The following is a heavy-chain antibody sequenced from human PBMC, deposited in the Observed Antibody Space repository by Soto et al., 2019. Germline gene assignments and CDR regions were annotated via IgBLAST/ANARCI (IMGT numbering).Heavy chain of an antibody. J-gene: IGHJ5*02. CDR2: IDSSGEK. Sequence: QVTLKESGPVLVKPTETLTLRCTVSGLSITDSEMGVSWIRQPPGQPLEWLAHIDSSGEKSYRTXXXSXLAXXXXXXXXXXXXXXXXXXXXXXXXXXCXRRXLAVAVSPXFDPWGQGIPVTVSS. D-gene: IGHD6-19*01. V-gene: IGHV2-26*01. CDR3: XRRXLAVAVSPXFDP. CDR1: GLSITDSEMG.